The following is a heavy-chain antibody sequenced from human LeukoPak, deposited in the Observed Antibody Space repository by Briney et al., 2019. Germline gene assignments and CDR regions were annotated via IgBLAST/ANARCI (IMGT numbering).Heavy chain of an antibody. CDR2: IRSSSSNI. Sequence: PGAFMISSSAAAGFFSSNYSINWLRKAPGKGLERVSSIRSSSSNIYYAASQERRFTISSDNAKTSLHLQMNRQTADDTAEYYSAMGKTLGGGGHYYCGQGNLWTVSS. D-gene: IGHD2-21*01. CDR3: AMGKTLGGGGHYY. V-gene: IGHV3-21*01. J-gene: IGHJ4*02. CDR1: GFFSSNYS.